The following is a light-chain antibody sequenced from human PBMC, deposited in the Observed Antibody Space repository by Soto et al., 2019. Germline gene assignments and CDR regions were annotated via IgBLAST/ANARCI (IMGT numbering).Light chain of an antibody. V-gene: IGLV2-14*01. CDR3: ASYTSSSTSVI. Sequence: QSALTQPASVSGSPGXSXXXSXTGTSSDVGGYKYVSWYQQHPDKAPKLIIFEVSNRPSGISSRFSGSKSGNTASLTISGLQAEDEADYYCASYTSSSTSVIFGRGTQLTVL. CDR2: EVS. CDR1: SSDVGGYKY. J-gene: IGLJ2*01.